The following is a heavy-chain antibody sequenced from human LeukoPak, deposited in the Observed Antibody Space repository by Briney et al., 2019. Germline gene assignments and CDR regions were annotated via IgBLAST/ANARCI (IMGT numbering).Heavy chain of an antibody. J-gene: IGHJ4*02. Sequence: TSETLSLTCAVYGGSFSGYYWSWMRQPPGKGLEWIGYIYYSGSTNYHPSLQSRLTISVDTSRNQFSLRLNSVTAADTAVYYCARRGYDSFSFDYWGQGALVTVSS. V-gene: IGHV4-59*01. CDR3: ARRGYDSFSFDY. D-gene: IGHD3-3*01. CDR2: IYYSGST. CDR1: GGSFSGYY.